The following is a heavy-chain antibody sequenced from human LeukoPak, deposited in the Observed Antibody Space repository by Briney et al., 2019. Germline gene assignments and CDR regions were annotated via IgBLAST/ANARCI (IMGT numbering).Heavy chain of an antibody. CDR3: ARVVSSSGGFDY. J-gene: IGHJ4*02. D-gene: IGHD6-13*01. Sequence: PGGSLRLSCAASGFTFSSYWMSWVRQAPGKGLEWVANIKQDGSEKYYVDSVKGRFTISTDNAKKSLYLHMHSLRAEDTAVYFCARVVSSSGGFDYWGQGTLVTVSS. V-gene: IGHV3-7*01. CDR1: GFTFSSYW. CDR2: IKQDGSEK.